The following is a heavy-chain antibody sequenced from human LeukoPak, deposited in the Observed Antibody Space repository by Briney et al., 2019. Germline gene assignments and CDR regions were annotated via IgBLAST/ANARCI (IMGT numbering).Heavy chain of an antibody. V-gene: IGHV3-48*01. D-gene: IGHD4-17*01. J-gene: IGHJ6*03. CDR1: GFTFSSYN. CDR3: ASEYGDPLYYYYMDV. CDR2: ISSSSSTI. Sequence: GGSLRLSCAASGFTFSSYNINWVRQAPGKGLEWVSYISSSSSTIYYADSVKGRFTISRDNAKNSLYLQMNSLRAEDTAVYYCASEYGDPLYYYYMDVWGKGTTVTVSS.